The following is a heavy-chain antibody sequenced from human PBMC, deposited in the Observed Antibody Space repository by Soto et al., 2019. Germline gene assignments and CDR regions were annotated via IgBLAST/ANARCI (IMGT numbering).Heavy chain of an antibody. V-gene: IGHV3-23*01. CDR2: ITAYGDST. Sequence: EVHLLESGGGFVQPGGSLRLSCAASGFTFSNYAMRWVRQAPGTGLEWVSAITAYGDSTHYPASVKGRFTISRDSPKNTMYLLMDCLRAEDTAVSFCAKDPLWDDSAWYPPHGSDPWGQGTLVSVSS. J-gene: IGHJ5*02. CDR3: AKDPLWDDSAWYPPHGSDP. D-gene: IGHD6-19*01. CDR1: GFTFSNYA.